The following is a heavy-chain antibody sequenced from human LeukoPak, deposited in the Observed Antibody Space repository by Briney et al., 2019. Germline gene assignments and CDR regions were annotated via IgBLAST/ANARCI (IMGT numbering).Heavy chain of an antibody. CDR3: ARHYSYRPLAH. CDR2: INHSGST. Sequence: SETLSLTCAAYGESFSRYYLSWIRQPPGKGLEWIGEINHSGSTNYNPSLKSRVTISVDTSKNQFSLKLSSVTAADTAVYYCARHYSYRPLAHWGQGTLVTVSS. J-gene: IGHJ4*02. V-gene: IGHV4-34*01. CDR1: GESFSRYY. D-gene: IGHD5-18*01.